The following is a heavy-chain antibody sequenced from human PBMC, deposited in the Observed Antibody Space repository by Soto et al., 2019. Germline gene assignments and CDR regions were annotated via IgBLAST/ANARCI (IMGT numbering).Heavy chain of an antibody. CDR1: GFTLSIYS. CDR3: AREDVSGSYNNFKY. V-gene: IGHV3-48*02. CDR2: ISSSGDTI. D-gene: IGHD1-26*01. Sequence: GGSLRLSCAASGFTLSIYSMSWVRQAPGKGLEWVSYISSSGDTIYYADSVKGRFIISRDNAKKSLFLQMNSLRDEDTAVYYCAREDVSGSYNNFKYWGQGTLVTVSS. J-gene: IGHJ4*02.